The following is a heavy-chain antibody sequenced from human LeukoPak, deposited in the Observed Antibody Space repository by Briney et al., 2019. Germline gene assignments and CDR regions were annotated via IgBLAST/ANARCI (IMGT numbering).Heavy chain of an antibody. CDR1: SGSISSYY. J-gene: IGHJ3*02. CDR2: IYYSGST. Sequence: SETLSLTCTVSSGSISSYYWSWIRQPPGKGLEWIAYIYYSGSTNYNPSLKSRVTISVDTSKNQFSLKLSSVTAADTAVYYCAREGIRGNAFDIWGQGTMVTVSS. CDR3: AREGIRGNAFDI. D-gene: IGHD6-13*01. V-gene: IGHV4-59*01.